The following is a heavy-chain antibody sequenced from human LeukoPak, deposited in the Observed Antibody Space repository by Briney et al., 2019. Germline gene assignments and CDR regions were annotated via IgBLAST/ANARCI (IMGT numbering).Heavy chain of an antibody. Sequence: ASVKVSCKASGYTFTSYGISWVRQAPGQGLEWMGWIGAYNGNTNYAQKLQGRVTMTTDTSTSTAYMELRSLRSDDTAVYYCARDKRAYEDDSSGYSYYFDYWGQGTLVTVSS. V-gene: IGHV1-18*01. J-gene: IGHJ4*02. CDR3: ARDKRAYEDDSSGYSYYFDY. CDR1: GYTFTSYG. CDR2: IGAYNGNT. D-gene: IGHD3-22*01.